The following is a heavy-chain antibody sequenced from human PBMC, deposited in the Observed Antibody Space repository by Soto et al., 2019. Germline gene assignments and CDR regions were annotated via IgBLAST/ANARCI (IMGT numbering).Heavy chain of an antibody. Sequence: SETLSLSCTVSGGSISSYYWSWIRQPPGKGLEWIGYIYYSGSTNYNPSLKSRVTISVDTSKNQFSLKLSSVTAADTAVYYCARDRYYCSGGSCLQYFAYWGQGTLVTVSS. CDR3: ARDRYYCSGGSCLQYFAY. J-gene: IGHJ4*02. V-gene: IGHV4-59*01. CDR1: GGSISSYY. CDR2: IYYSGST. D-gene: IGHD2-15*01.